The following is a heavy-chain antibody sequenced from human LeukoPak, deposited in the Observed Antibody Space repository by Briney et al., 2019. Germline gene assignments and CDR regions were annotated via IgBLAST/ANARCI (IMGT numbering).Heavy chain of an antibody. CDR3: ARDLVVALHGWFDP. V-gene: IGHV4-30-4*02. Sequence: SDTLSLTCTLSGGSISSGDYYWRWICQPPGKGLEWIGYIHYSRSTYYNPSLKRRVTISVVTSKNQFSLKLSSVTAADTAVYYCARDLVVALHGWFDPWGQGTLVTVCS. CDR1: GGSISSGDYY. J-gene: IGHJ5*02. D-gene: IGHD2-15*01. CDR2: IHYSRST.